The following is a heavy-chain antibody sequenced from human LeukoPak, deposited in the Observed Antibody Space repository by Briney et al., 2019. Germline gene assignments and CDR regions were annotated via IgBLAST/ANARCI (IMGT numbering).Heavy chain of an antibody. CDR3: ARVAVQYYDYVWGSYRDAFDI. Sequence: SVKVSCKASGGTFSSYAISWVRQAPGQGLEWMGGIIPIFGTANYAQKLQGRVTITADKSTSTAYIELSSLRSEDTAVYYCARVAVQYYDYVWGSYRDAFDIWGQGTMVTVSS. CDR1: GGTFSSYA. CDR2: IIPIFGTA. J-gene: IGHJ3*02. D-gene: IGHD3-16*02. V-gene: IGHV1-69*06.